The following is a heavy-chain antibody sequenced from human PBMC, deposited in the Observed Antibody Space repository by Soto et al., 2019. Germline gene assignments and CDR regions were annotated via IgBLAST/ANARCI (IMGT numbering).Heavy chain of an antibody. D-gene: IGHD3-3*02. CDR1: GGTFSSYA. CDR3: ARATPPILGVVTYFDY. CDR2: IIPIFGTA. Sequence: QVQLVQSGAEVKKPGSSVKVSCKASGGTFSSYAISWVRQAPGQGLEWMGGIIPIFGTANDEQNFKGRVTITADTSTSTAYMELSSLRSEDTAVYYCARATPPILGVVTYFDYWGQGTLVTVSS. J-gene: IGHJ4*02. V-gene: IGHV1-69*06.